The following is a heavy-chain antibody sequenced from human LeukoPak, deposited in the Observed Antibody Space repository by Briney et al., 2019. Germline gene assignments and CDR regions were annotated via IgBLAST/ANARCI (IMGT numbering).Heavy chain of an antibody. V-gene: IGHV3-48*02. CDR2: IRDTTEGPTSA. J-gene: IGHJ4*02. CDR1: GFSFTDYP. Sequence: GGSLRRSCATSGFSFTDYPMNWDRQAPGKWLELISNIRDTTEGPTSAYYADSVNDRVTISRDDGKNTLYLHMNSLRDDDTFFFQAEDGIRDAFDYWGQGILVTVSS. CDR3: EDGIRDAFDY. D-gene: IGHD5-24*01.